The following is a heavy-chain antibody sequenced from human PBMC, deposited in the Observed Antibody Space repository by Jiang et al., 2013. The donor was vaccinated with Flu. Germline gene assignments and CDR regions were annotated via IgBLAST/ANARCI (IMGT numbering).Heavy chain of an antibody. CDR2: ISHTGTT. Sequence: GPGLVKPSETLSLTCSVSGYSISSGYYWGWVRQPPGKGLEWIGSISHTGTTYYNPSLKTRLTISSDTSKNQFSLMLTSATAADTAVYYCATTTGNWGQGTLVTVSS. CDR1: GYSISSGYY. D-gene: IGHD3-10*01. CDR3: ATTTGN. V-gene: IGHV4-38-2*02. J-gene: IGHJ4*02.